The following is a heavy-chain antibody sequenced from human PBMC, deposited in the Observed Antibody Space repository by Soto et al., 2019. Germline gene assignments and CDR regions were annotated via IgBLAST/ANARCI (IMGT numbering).Heavy chain of an antibody. CDR3: ARQLGYCTNGVGQHYYYMDV. D-gene: IGHD2-8*01. V-gene: IGHV2-70*11. Sequence: SGPTLVNPTQTRTLTCTFSGFSLSTSGMCVSWIRQPPGKALEWLARIDWDDDKYYSTSLKTRLTISKDTSKNQVVLTMTNMDPVDTATYYCARQLGYCTNGVGQHYYYMDVWGKGTTVTVS. CDR2: IDWDDDK. CDR1: GFSLSTSGMC. J-gene: IGHJ6*03.